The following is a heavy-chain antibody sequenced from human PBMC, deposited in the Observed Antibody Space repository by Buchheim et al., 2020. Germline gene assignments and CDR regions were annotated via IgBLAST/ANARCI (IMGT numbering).Heavy chain of an antibody. CDR3: ATHPKGASVVRTEDC. CDR2: VIASGAT. Sequence: QVQLQQWGAGLMKPSETLSLSCAVYGGSLSGYYWNWLRQTPGKGLEWIGEVIASGATNYNPSLKSRVSISVDTSKNQFSLKLSSVTAADTAVYSCATHPKGASVVRTEDCWGQGTL. D-gene: IGHD1-26*01. J-gene: IGHJ4*02. CDR1: GGSLSGYY. V-gene: IGHV4-34*12.